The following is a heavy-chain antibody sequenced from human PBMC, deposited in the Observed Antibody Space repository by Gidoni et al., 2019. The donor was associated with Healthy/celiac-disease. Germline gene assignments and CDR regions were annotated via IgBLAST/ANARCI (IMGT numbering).Heavy chain of an antibody. CDR3: ASGSIAAAVKDAFDI. V-gene: IGHV3-48*04. CDR1: GFTFSSYS. Sequence: EVQLVESGGGLVQPGGSLRLSCAASGFTFSSYSMNWVRQAPGKGLEWVSYISSSSSTIYYADSVKGRFTISRDNAKNSLYLQMNSLRAEDTAVYYCASGSIAAAVKDAFDIWGQGTMVTVSS. J-gene: IGHJ3*02. CDR2: ISSSSSTI. D-gene: IGHD6-13*01.